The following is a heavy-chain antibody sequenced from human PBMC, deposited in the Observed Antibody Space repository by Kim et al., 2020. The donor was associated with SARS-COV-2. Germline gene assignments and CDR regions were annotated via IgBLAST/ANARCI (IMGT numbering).Heavy chain of an antibody. CDR2: IDTGSRKT. J-gene: IGHJ4*02. Sequence: GGSLRLSCSASGFIFRNSYMNWVRQAPGKGLEWISFIDTGSRKTLYADSVTGRFTISRDDAKNSLYLQMTSLRDGDTAVYDCATQGPRGDLDSWGQGTLV. D-gene: IGHD2-21*02. V-gene: IGHV3-48*02. CDR1: GFIFRNSY. CDR3: ATQGPRGDLDS.